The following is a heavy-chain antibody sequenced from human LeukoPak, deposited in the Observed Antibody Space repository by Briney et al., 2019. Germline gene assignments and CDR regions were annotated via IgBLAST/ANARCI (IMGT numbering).Heavy chain of an antibody. CDR1: GGSISSGGYY. D-gene: IGHD3-22*01. CDR3: ASREEGYYYDSSAYYSDY. J-gene: IGHJ4*02. CDR2: IYYSGST. Sequence: PSETLSLACTVSGGSISSGGYYWSWIRQHPGKGLEWIGYIYYSGSTYYNPSLKSRVTMSVDTSKNQFSLKLSSVTAADTAVYYCASREEGYYYDSSAYYSDYWGQGTLVTVSS. V-gene: IGHV4-31*03.